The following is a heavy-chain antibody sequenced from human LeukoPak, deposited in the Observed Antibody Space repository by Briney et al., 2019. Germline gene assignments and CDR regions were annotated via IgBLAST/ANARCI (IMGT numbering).Heavy chain of an antibody. D-gene: IGHD3-10*01. Sequence: GGSLRLSCAASDFSFSNYAMSWVRQAPGKGLEWVSAVSIRGGSTYYADSVKGRFTISRDNSKNTLYLQMNSLRAEDTAVYYCAKDRDPYDYGSGSYYNGVFDYWGQGTLVTVSS. CDR3: AKDRDPYDYGSGSYYNGVFDY. J-gene: IGHJ4*02. CDR2: VSIRGGST. CDR1: DFSFSNYA. V-gene: IGHV3-23*01.